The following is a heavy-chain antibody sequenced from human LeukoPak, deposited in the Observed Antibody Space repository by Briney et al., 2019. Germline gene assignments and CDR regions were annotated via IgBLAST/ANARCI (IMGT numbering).Heavy chain of an antibody. Sequence: SETLSLTCTVSGASISSYYWSWIRQPPGKGLEWIGYIDYSGSTNYNPSLKSRVTISVDTSKNQFSLKLSSVTAADTAVYYCARQIAAAGTFDYWGQGTLVTVSS. CDR3: ARQIAAAGTFDY. CDR2: IDYSGST. CDR1: GASISSYY. J-gene: IGHJ4*02. D-gene: IGHD6-13*01. V-gene: IGHV4-59*08.